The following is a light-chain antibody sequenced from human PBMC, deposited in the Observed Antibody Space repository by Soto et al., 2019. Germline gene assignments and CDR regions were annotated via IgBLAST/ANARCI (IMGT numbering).Light chain of an antibody. CDR2: GAS. V-gene: IGKV1-39*01. CDR3: QQSYRTPT. Sequence: DIQMTQSPSSLSASVRDRVTITCRASQSISGPFNWYQQKPGKAPKLLIYGASTLQSGVPLRFSGSGSGTDYTLTISSLQPVDFATYYCQQSYRTPTFGQGRRLEIK. CDR1: QSISGP. J-gene: IGKJ5*01.